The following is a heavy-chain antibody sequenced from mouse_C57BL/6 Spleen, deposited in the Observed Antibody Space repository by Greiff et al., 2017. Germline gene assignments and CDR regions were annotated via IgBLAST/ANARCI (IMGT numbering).Heavy chain of an antibody. Sequence: EVKVVESGGGLVQSGRSLRLSCATSGFTFSDFYMEWVRQAPGKGLEWIAASRNKANDYTTEYSASVKGRFIVSRDTSHSILYLQMNALRAEDTAIYYCARRSVYGNFDYWGQGTTLTVSS. J-gene: IGHJ2*01. V-gene: IGHV7-1*01. CDR3: ARRSVYGNFDY. CDR1: GFTFSDFY. D-gene: IGHD2-1*01. CDR2: SRNKANDYTT.